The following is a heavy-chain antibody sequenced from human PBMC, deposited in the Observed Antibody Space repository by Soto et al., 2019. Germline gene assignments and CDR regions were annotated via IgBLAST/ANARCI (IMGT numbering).Heavy chain of an antibody. J-gene: IGHJ4*02. Sequence: ASVKVSCKASGYTFTSYVISWVRQAPGQGLEWMGWISAYNGNTNYAQKLQGRVTMTTDTSTSTAYMELRSLRSDDTAVYYCARARLQYSSSPYWGQGTLVTVSS. D-gene: IGHD6-6*01. CDR3: ARARLQYSSSPY. CDR2: ISAYNGNT. V-gene: IGHV1-18*01. CDR1: GYTFTSYV.